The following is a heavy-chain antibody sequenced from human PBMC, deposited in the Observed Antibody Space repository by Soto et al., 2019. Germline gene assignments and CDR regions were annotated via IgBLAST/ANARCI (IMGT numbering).Heavy chain of an antibody. CDR3: ARDPRNSNYYYYGMDV. CDR1: GGSVSSGSHY. V-gene: IGHV4-61*01. CDR2: IYYSGST. J-gene: IGHJ6*02. Sequence: SETLSLTCTVSGGSVSSGSHYWSWIRQPPGKGLEWIGYIYYSGSTNYNPSLKSRVTISVDTSKNQFSLKLSSVTTADTAVYYCARDPRNSNYYYYGMDVWGQGTTVTVSS.